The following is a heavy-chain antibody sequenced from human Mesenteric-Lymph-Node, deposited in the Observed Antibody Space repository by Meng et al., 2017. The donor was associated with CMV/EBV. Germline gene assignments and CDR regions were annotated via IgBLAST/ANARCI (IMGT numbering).Heavy chain of an antibody. CDR2: ISSRSSYI. CDR3: ARLRRFPQGYYFDY. CDR1: GFTFSSYN. J-gene: IGHJ4*02. D-gene: IGHD3-3*01. V-gene: IGHV3-21*01. Sequence: GESLKISCAASGFTFSSYNMNWVRQAPGTGLEWVSSISSRSSYIHYADSVKGRFTISRANAQNSLYLQMNSLRAEDTAVYYCARLRRFPQGYYFDYWGQGTLVTVSS.